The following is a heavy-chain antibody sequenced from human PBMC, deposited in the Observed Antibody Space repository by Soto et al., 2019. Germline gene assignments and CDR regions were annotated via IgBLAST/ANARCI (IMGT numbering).Heavy chain of an antibody. CDR2: VSYSEGT. V-gene: IGHV4-59*08. D-gene: IGHD3-10*01. J-gene: IGHJ5*02. CDR1: GVSITNYH. Sequence: SETLSLTCTVSGVSITNYHWSWIRQPPGKGPEWLGFVSYSEGTTYKPSLNSRVTMWLDTSQNRFSLQLTSVTAADTALYYCARSFHGSGDYYDASWGQGTLVTVSS. CDR3: ARSFHGSGDYYDAS.